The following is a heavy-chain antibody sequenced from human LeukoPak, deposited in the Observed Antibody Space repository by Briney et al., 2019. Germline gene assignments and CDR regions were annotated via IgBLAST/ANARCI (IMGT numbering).Heavy chain of an antibody. J-gene: IGHJ4*02. CDR2: IIPIFGTA. V-gene: IGHV1-69*13. D-gene: IGHD5-24*01. CDR1: GGTFSSYA. CDR3: ASPKGERWLQQRGALDY. Sequence: GASVKVSCKVSGGTFSSYAISWVRQAPGQGLEWMGGIIPIFGTANYAQKFQGRVTITADESTSTAYMELSSLRSEDTAVYYCASPKGERWLQQRGALDYWGQGALVTVSS.